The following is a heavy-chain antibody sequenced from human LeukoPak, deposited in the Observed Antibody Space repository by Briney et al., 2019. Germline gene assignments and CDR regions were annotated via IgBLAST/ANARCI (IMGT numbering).Heavy chain of an antibody. Sequence: SQTLSLTCTVSGGSISSGDYYWGWIRQPPGKGLEWIGSIYYSGSTYYNPSLKSRVTISVDTSKNQFSLKLSSVTAADTAVYYCATIAVAATGIWLQYYYDSSGYYASAFDIWGQGTMVTVSS. D-gene: IGHD3-22*01. J-gene: IGHJ3*02. CDR1: GGSISSGDYY. V-gene: IGHV4-39*01. CDR3: ATIAVAATGIWLQYYYDSSGYYASAFDI. CDR2: IYYSGST.